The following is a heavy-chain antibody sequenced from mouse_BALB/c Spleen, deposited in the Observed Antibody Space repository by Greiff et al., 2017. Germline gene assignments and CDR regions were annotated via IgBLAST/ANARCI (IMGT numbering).Heavy chain of an antibody. V-gene: IGHV5-12-1*01. Sequence: EVQLVESGGGLVKPGGSLKLSCAASGFAFSSYDMSWVRQTPEKRLEWVAYISSGGGSTYYPDTVKGRFTISRDNAKNTLYLEMSSLRSEDTAMYYCARGYDGYYVNAMDYWGQGTSVTVSS. CDR1: GFAFSSYD. J-gene: IGHJ4*01. D-gene: IGHD2-3*01. CDR2: ISSGGGST. CDR3: ARGYDGYYVNAMDY.